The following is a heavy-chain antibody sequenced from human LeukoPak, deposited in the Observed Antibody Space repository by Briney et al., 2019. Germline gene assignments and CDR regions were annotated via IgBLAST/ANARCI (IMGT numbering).Heavy chain of an antibody. CDR3: AELGITMIGGV. CDR2: IKQDGSEK. J-gene: IGHJ6*04. D-gene: IGHD3-10*02. CDR1: GFTFSSFW. Sequence: EGSLRLSCAASGFTFSSFWMRWVRQAPGKGLELVANIKQDGSEKYYVDSVQGRFTISRDNAKNSLYLQMNSLRAEDTAVYYCAELGITMIGGVWGKGTTVTISS. V-gene: IGHV3-7*01.